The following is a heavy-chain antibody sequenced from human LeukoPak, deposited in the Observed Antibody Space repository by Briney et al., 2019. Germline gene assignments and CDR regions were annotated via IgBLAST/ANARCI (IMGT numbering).Heavy chain of an antibody. J-gene: IGHJ4*02. CDR2: ISGSGSNT. CDR1: GFTFSTYA. V-gene: IGHV3-23*01. Sequence: GGSLRLSCAASGFTFSTYAMTWVRQAPGKGLEWVSAISGSGSNTYYANSVKGRFTISRDNSMNTLYLQMNSLRAEDTAIYYCAKDSLPTSGCRGYFDYWGQGTLVTVSS. CDR3: AKDSLPTSGCRGYFDY. D-gene: IGHD6-25*01.